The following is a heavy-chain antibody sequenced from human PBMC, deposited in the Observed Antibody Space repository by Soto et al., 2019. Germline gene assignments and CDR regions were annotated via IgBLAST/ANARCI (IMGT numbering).Heavy chain of an antibody. CDR1: GFTFTSSA. J-gene: IGHJ6*03. CDR2: IVVGSGNT. CDR3: AADSGYYLSYYYYDMDV. V-gene: IGHV1-58*02. D-gene: IGHD3-22*01. Sequence: GASGKVSCKASGFTFTSSAMQWVRQARGQRLEWIGWIVVGSGNTNYAQKFQERVTITRDMSTSTAYMELSSLRSEDTAVYYCAADSGYYLSYYYYDMDVWGKGTTVTVSS.